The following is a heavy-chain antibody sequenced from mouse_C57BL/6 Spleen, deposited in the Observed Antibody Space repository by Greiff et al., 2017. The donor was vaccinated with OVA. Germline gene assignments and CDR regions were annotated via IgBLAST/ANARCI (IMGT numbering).Heavy chain of an antibody. D-gene: IGHD1-1*01. CDR2: IDPSDSYT. Sequence: QVQLQQPGAELVMPGASVKLSCKASGYTFTSYWMHWVKQRPGQGLEWIGEIDPSDSYTNYNQKFKGKSTLTVDKSSSTAYMQLSSLTSEDSAVYYCASPYYYGISPYFDYWGQGTTLTVSS. J-gene: IGHJ2*01. CDR3: ASPYYYGISPYFDY. CDR1: GYTFTSYW. V-gene: IGHV1-69*01.